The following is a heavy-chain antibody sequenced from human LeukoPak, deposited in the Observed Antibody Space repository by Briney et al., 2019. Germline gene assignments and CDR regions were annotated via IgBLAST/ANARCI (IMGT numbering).Heavy chain of an antibody. V-gene: IGHV3-7*01. CDR3: ARATASNWFDP. CDR1: GFTFSTYW. D-gene: IGHD2-21*01. J-gene: IGHJ5*02. CDR2: IKEDGSEK. Sequence: GGSLRLSCAASGFTFSTYWMSWVRQAPGKGLKWVANIKEDGSEKYYVDSVKGRFTISRDNAKKSLYLQMNSLRVDDTAVYHCARATASNWFDPWGQGTLVTVSS.